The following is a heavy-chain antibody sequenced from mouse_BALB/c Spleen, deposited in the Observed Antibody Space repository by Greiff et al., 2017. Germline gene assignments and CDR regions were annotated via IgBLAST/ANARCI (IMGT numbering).Heavy chain of an antibody. Sequence: EVQLVESGGGLVKPGGSLKLSCAASGFTFSSYTMSWVRQTPEKRLEWVATISSGGSYTYYPDSVKGRFTISRDNAKNTLYLQMSSLKSEDTAMYYCTREDYYGPDYWGQGTTLTVSS. CDR3: TREDYYGPDY. V-gene: IGHV5-6-4*01. CDR1: GFTFSSYT. D-gene: IGHD1-2*01. J-gene: IGHJ2*01. CDR2: ISSGGSYT.